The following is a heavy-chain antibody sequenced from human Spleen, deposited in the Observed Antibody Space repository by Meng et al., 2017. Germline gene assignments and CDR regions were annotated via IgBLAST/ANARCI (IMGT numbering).Heavy chain of an antibody. CDR2: ISYDGSNK. CDR1: GFTFSSYA. V-gene: IGHV3-30*04. J-gene: IGHJ6*02. Sequence: GESLKISCAASGFTFSSYAMHWVRQAPGKGLEWVAVISYDGSNKYYADSVKGRFTISRDNSKNTLYLQMNSLRAEDTAVYYCARDLIRVSWELRGNYYYYYGMDVWGQGTTVTVSS. D-gene: IGHD1-26*01. CDR3: ARDLIRVSWELRGNYYYYYGMDV.